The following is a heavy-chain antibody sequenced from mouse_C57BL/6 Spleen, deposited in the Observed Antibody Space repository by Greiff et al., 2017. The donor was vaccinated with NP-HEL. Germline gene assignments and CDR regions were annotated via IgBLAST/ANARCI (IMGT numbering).Heavy chain of an antibody. D-gene: IGHD1-1*01. J-gene: IGHJ2*01. V-gene: IGHV1-69*01. CDR3: ARREGITTNYVDY. Sequence: QVQLQQPGAELVMPGASVKLSCKASGYTFTSYWMHWVKQRPGQGLEWIGEIDPSDSYTNYNQKFKGKSTLTVDKSSSTAYMQLSSLTSEDSAVYYCARREGITTNYVDYWGQGTTLTVSS. CDR2: IDPSDSYT. CDR1: GYTFTSYW.